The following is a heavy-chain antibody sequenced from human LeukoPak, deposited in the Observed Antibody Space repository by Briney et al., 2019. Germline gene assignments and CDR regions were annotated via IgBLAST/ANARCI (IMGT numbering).Heavy chain of an antibody. D-gene: IGHD3-22*01. CDR2: INSNSGGT. Sequence: GASVTVSCKASGYTFTGYYIHWVRQAPGQGLEWMGWINSNSGGTNYAQKFQGRVTMTRDTSISTAYMELSRLRSDDTAVYYCARESQEGYYYDNSGMDVWGKGTTVTISS. CDR3: ARESQEGYYYDNSGMDV. V-gene: IGHV1-2*02. CDR1: GYTFTGYY. J-gene: IGHJ6*04.